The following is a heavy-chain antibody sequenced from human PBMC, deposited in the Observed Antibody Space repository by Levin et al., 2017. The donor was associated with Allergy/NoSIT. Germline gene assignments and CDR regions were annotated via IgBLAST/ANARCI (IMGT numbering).Heavy chain of an antibody. V-gene: IGHV4-30-2*01. D-gene: IGHD4-17*01. CDR3: ARVSDGDDGVDS. Sequence: SETLSLTCIVSGGSVSIGGYSWSWIRQPPGKGLEWIGYTDHSGSSYYTPSLKSRVTISIDRSKNQFALKLSSVTAADTAMYYCARVSDGDDGVDSWGQGTLVTVSS. CDR2: TDHSGSS. J-gene: IGHJ4*02. CDR1: GGSVSIGGYS.